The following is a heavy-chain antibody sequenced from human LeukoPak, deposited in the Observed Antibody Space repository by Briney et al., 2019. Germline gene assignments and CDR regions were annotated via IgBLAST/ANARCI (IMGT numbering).Heavy chain of an antibody. CDR2: INPSGGST. CDR3: ARDLLMITFGGVIVMDY. V-gene: IGHV1-46*01. D-gene: IGHD3-16*02. J-gene: IGHJ4*02. Sequence: GASVKVSCKASGYTFTSYYMHWVRQAPGQGLELMGIINPSGGSTSYAQKFQGRVTMTRDTSTSTVYMELSSLRSEDTAVYYCARDLLMITFGGVIVMDYWGQGTLVTVSS. CDR1: GYTFTSYY.